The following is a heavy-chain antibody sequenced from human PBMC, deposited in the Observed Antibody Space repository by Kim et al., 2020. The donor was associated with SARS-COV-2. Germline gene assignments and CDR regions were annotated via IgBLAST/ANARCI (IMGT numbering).Heavy chain of an antibody. CDR2: ISSSSSYI. V-gene: IGHV3-21*01. D-gene: IGHD4-17*01. Sequence: GGSLRLSCAASGFTFSSYSMNWVRQAPGKGLEWVSSISSSSSYIYYADSVKGRFTISRDNAKNSLYLQMNSLRAEDTAVYYCASLSGTTVTTYAYYGMDVWGQGTTVT. CDR1: GFTFSSYS. J-gene: IGHJ6*02. CDR3: ASLSGTTVTTYAYYGMDV.